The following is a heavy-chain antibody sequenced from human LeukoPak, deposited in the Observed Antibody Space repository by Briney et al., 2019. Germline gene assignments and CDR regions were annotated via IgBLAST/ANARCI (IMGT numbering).Heavy chain of an antibody. CDR1: GFTFSSYW. V-gene: IGHV3-7*01. CDR3: ARASGRAYNWNDGGDFDY. CDR2: IKQDGSEK. D-gene: IGHD1-1*01. Sequence: GGSLRLSCAASGFTFSSYWMSWVRQAPGKGLEWVANIKQDGSEKYYVDSVKGRFTISRDNAKNSLYLQMNSLRAEDTAVYYCARASGRAYNWNDGGDFDYWGQGTLVTVSS. J-gene: IGHJ4*02.